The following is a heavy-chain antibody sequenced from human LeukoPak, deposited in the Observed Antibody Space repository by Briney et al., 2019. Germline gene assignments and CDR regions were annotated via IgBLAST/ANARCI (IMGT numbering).Heavy chain of an antibody. CDR2: ISAYNGDT. CDR1: GYIFSSYG. CDR3: AKVTGSIDY. J-gene: IGHJ4*02. D-gene: IGHD3-16*01. Sequence: GASVKASCKASGYIFSSYGIIWVRQAPGQGLEWMGWISAYNGDTNYAQKLQGRVTMTTDTSTNTAYMELRSLSSDDTAVYYCAKVTGSIDYWGQGTLVTVSS. V-gene: IGHV1-18*01.